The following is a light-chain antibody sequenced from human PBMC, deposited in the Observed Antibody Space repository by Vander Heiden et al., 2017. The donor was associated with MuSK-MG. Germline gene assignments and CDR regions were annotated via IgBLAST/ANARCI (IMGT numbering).Light chain of an antibody. V-gene: IGLV2-14*01. CDR1: SSDVGGYSY. CDR3: NSYTSSSARV. J-gene: IGLJ1*01. CDR2: EVS. Sequence: QSALTQPASVSGSPGQSITISCTGTSSDVGGYSYVSWYQQHPGKAPKLVVYEVSNRPSGVSNRFSGSKSGNTASLTISGLQAEDEADYYCNSYTSSSARVFGTGTKVTVL.